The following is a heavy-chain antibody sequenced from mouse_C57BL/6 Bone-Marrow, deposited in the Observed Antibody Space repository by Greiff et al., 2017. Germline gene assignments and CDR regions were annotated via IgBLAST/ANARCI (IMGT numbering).Heavy chain of an antibody. V-gene: IGHV1-69*01. CDR2: IDPSDSYT. J-gene: IGHJ2*01. D-gene: IGHD1-1*02. CDR3: ARWGGSGFDY. CDR1: GYTFTSYW. Sequence: QVQLQQPGAELVMPGASVKLSCKASGYTFTSYWMHWVKQRPGQGLEWIGEIDPSDSYTNYNQKFKGKSTLTVDKSSSTAYMQLSSQTSEGAAVDYCARWGGSGFDYWGQGTTLTVSS.